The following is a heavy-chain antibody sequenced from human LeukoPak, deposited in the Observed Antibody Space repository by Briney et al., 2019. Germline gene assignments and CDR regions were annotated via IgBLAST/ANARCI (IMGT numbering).Heavy chain of an antibody. CDR3: ARDGGVAGLFGY. D-gene: IGHD6-19*01. CDR1: GFTFSGYW. J-gene: IGHJ4*02. CDR2: IDQDGSEK. Sequence: PGGSLRLSCAASGFTFSGYWMSWVRQAPGKGLEWVAKIDQDGSEKYYVDSVKGRFTISRDNGKNSLYLQMKSLRAEDTAVYYCARDGGVAGLFGYWGQGTLVTVSS. V-gene: IGHV3-7*01.